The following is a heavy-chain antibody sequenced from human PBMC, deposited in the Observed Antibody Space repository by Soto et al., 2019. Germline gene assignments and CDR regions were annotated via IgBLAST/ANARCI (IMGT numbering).Heavy chain of an antibody. CDR3: ARGDRGGSGSPASYYYSGLDV. J-gene: IGHJ6*04. D-gene: IGHD3-10*01. V-gene: IGHV3-23*01. CDR1: GFIFSSYA. Sequence: DVQLLESGGHWVQPGGSLRLSCAASGFIFSSYAMSWVRQAPGKGLEWVSSVSAGGDMTYYSDSVRGRFTISRDNSNNALFLQMNSLRIEDTALYYCARGDRGGSGSPASYYYSGLDVWGKGATVTVS. CDR2: VSAGGDMT.